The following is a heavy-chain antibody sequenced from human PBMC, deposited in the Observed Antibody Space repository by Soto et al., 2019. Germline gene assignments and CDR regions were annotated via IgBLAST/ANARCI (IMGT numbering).Heavy chain of an antibody. CDR1: GFTFSSYG. J-gene: IGHJ4*02. D-gene: IGHD4-17*01. V-gene: IGHV3-33*01. CDR2: IWYDGSNK. Sequence: GGSLRLSCAASGFTFSSYGMHWVRQAPGKGLEWVAVIWYDGSNKYYADSVKGRFTISRDNSKNTQYLQMNSLRAEDTAVYYCARSPPVTPFPYYFDYWGQGTLVTVSS. CDR3: ARSPPVTPFPYYFDY.